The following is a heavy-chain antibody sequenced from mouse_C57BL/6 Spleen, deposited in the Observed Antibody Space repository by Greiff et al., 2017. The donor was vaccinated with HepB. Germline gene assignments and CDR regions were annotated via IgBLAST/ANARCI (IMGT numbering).Heavy chain of an antibody. CDR2: ISGGGGNT. CDR3: ARHGDYGYDGDWYFDV. Sequence: EVKLQESGGGLVKPGGSLKLSCAASGFTFSSYTMSWVRQTPEKRLEWVATISGGGGNTYYPDSVKGRFTISRDNAKNTLYLQMSSLRSEDTALYYCARHGDYGYDGDWYFDVWGTGTTVTVSS. V-gene: IGHV5-9*01. J-gene: IGHJ1*03. CDR1: GFTFSSYT. D-gene: IGHD2-2*01.